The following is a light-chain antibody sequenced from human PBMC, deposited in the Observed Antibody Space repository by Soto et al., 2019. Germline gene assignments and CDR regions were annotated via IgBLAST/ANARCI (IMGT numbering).Light chain of an antibody. Sequence: EIVMTQSPATLSVSPGERATLSCRARQSVSTNLAWYQQKPGQAPRLLIYRASTRATGIPARFSGGGSGTEFTLTISSLQSEDFAVYICQQYNNWPPRWTFGQGTKVEIK. V-gene: IGKV3-15*01. J-gene: IGKJ1*01. CDR3: QQYNNWPPRWT. CDR2: RAS. CDR1: QSVSTN.